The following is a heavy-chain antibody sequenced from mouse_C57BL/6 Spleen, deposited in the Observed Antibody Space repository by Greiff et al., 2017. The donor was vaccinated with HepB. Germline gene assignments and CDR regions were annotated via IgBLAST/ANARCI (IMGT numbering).Heavy chain of an antibody. CDR2: TNPTNGRT. V-gene: IGHV1S81*02. CDR1: GYTFTSYW. CDR3: ARIKKIVATYFDY. D-gene: IGHD1-1*01. Sequence: VQLQQSGAELVKAGASVKMSCKASGYTFTSYWMHWVKQRLGPGLEWFAETNPTNGRTYYNEKFKSKAPLTVDKSSSTAYMLLSGPTFVDSAVYYCARIKKIVATYFDYWGQGTTLTVSS. J-gene: IGHJ2*01.